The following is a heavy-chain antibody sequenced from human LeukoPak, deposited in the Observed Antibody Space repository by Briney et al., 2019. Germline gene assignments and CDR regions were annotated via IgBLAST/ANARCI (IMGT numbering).Heavy chain of an antibody. V-gene: IGHV4-59*02. CDR2: IYYSGST. J-gene: IGHJ4*02. CDR3: ARARGRAGNYYGSGSYYSFDY. Sequence: PGGSLRLSCAASGFTVSSNYMSWVRQPPGKGLEWIGYIYYSGSTNYNPSLKSRVTISVDTSKNQFSLKLSSVTAADTAVYYCARARGRAGNYYGSGSYYSFDYWGQGTLVTVSS. CDR1: GFTVSSNY. D-gene: IGHD3-10*01.